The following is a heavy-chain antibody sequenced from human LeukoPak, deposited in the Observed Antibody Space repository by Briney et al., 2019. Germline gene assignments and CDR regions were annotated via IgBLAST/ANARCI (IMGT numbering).Heavy chain of an antibody. CDR3: ARDRSGYSSSGDAFDI. J-gene: IGHJ3*02. Sequence: GGSLRLSCAASGFTFSDYYMSWIRQAPGKGLEWVSYISSSGSTIYYADSVKGRFTISRDNAKNSLYLQMNSLRAEDTAVYYCARDRSGYSSSGDAFDIWGKGTMVTVSS. CDR1: GFTFSDYY. D-gene: IGHD6-6*01. V-gene: IGHV3-11*04. CDR2: ISSSGSTI.